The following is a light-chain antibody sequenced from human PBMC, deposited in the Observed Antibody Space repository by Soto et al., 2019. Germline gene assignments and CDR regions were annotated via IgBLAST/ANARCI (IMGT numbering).Light chain of an antibody. CDR2: EVS. V-gene: IGLV2-14*01. Sequence: QSALTQPPSASGSPGQSVTISCTGTSSDVGGYDFVSWYQQHPGKAPKLITFFEVSNRPSGISDRFSGFKSANTAYLTISGVQPEDEADYHCSSYTTIKTVVFGGGTKLTVL. CDR1: SSDVGGYDF. CDR3: SSYTTIKTVV. J-gene: IGLJ2*01.